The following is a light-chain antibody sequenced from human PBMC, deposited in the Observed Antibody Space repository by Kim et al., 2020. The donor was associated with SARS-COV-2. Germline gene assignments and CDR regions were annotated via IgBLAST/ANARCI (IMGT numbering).Light chain of an antibody. V-gene: IGLV2-18*02. Sequence: GQSVTTSCTGTNSDVGSYNRVSWYQQPPGTAPKLMIYEVTSRPSGVPDRFSGSKSGNTASLTISGLQAEDEADYYCSSYTRSNTLIFGGGTQLTVL. CDR1: NSDVGSYNR. CDR3: SSYTRSNTLI. J-gene: IGLJ2*01. CDR2: EVT.